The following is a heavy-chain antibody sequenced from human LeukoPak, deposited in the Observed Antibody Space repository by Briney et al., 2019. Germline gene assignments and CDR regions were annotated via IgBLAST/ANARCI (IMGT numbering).Heavy chain of an antibody. D-gene: IGHD3-10*01. Sequence: GGSLRLSCAASGFTFSSYAMHWVRQAPGKGLEWAAVISYDGSNKYYADSVKGRFTISRDNSKNTLYLQMNSLRAEDTAVYYCARQAMVRGVVQYYFDYWGQGTLVTVSS. J-gene: IGHJ4*02. CDR1: GFTFSSYA. CDR2: ISYDGSNK. V-gene: IGHV3-30*01. CDR3: ARQAMVRGVVQYYFDY.